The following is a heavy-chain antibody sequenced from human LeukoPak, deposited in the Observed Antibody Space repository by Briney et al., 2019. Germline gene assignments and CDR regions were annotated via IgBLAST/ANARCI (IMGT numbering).Heavy chain of an antibody. J-gene: IGHJ3*02. CDR2: ISGSGGST. CDR3: AKKQNDVAAFDI. Sequence: PGGSLRLSCAASGSTFSSYAMSWVRQAPGQGLEWVSAISGSGGSTYYADSVKGRFTISRDNSKNTLYLQMNSLRAEDTAVYYCAKKQNDVAAFDIWGQGTMVTVSS. CDR1: GSTFSSYA. D-gene: IGHD2/OR15-2a*01. V-gene: IGHV3-23*01.